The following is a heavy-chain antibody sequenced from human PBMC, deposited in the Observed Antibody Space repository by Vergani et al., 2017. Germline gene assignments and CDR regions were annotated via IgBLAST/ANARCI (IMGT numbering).Heavy chain of an antibody. D-gene: IGHD2-21*02. Sequence: QVQLVQSGAEVKKPGASVKVSCKASGYTFTSYAMHWVRQAPGQRLEWMGWINTGNGNTKYSQKFQGRVTITRDTSASTAYMELSSRRSEDTAVYYCARVEIYCGGDCPNYYYYGMDVWGQGTTVTVSS. V-gene: IGHV1-3*04. J-gene: IGHJ6*02. CDR3: ARVEIYCGGDCPNYYYYGMDV. CDR1: GYTFTSYA. CDR2: INTGNGNT.